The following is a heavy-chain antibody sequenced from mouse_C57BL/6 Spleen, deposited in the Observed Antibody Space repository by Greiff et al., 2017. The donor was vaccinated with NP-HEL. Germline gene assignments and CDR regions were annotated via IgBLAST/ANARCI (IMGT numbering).Heavy chain of an antibody. CDR2: INPNNGGT. Sequence: EVQLQEPGPELVKPGASVKMSCKASGYTFTDYNMHWVKQSPGQSLEWIGNINPNNGGTNYNQKFKGKATLTVDKSSSTAYMELRSLTSKDSAVYYCASEREKLGGVGSFDYWGQGTTLTVSS. CDR1: GYTFTDYN. CDR3: ASEREKLGGVGSFDY. J-gene: IGHJ2*01. V-gene: IGHV1-22*01. D-gene: IGHD4-1*01.